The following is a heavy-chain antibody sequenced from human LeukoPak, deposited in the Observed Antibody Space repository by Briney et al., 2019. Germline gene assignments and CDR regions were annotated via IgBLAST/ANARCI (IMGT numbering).Heavy chain of an antibody. Sequence: SETLSLTCAVYGGSFSGYYWSWIRQPPGKGLEWIGEINHSGSTNYNPSLKSRVTISVDTSKNQFSLKLSSVTAADTAVYYCARDSLGPKRDAFDIWGQGTMVTVSS. CDR1: GGSFSGYY. V-gene: IGHV4-34*01. J-gene: IGHJ3*02. CDR2: INHSGST. CDR3: ARDSLGPKRDAFDI.